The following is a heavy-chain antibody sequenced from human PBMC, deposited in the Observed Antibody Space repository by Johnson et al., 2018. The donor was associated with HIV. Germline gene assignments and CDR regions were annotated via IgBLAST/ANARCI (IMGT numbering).Heavy chain of an antibody. Sequence: VQLVESGGGLVQPGGSLRLSCAASRFTFSTYWMSWVRQAPGKGLEWVANINLDGSEKYYVDSVQGRFTISRDNGKNSLYLEMNSLRAEATAVYFCAREGTGNAFDIWGQGTMVTVSS. D-gene: IGHD7-27*01. CDR2: INLDGSEK. V-gene: IGHV3-7*04. CDR3: AREGTGNAFDI. J-gene: IGHJ3*02. CDR1: RFTFSTYW.